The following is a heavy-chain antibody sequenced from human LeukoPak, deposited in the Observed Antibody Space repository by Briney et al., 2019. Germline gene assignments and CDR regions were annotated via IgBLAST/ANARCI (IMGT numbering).Heavy chain of an antibody. CDR3: ARRPPYYYGSGSLDIFDY. D-gene: IGHD3-10*01. J-gene: IGHJ4*02. Sequence: GASVKVSCKASGYTFTGYNMHWVRQAPGQGLEWMGRINPNSGGTNYAQKFQGRVTMTRDTSISTAYMELSRLRSDDTAVYYCARRPPYYYGSGSLDIFDYWGQGTLVTVSS. CDR2: INPNSGGT. CDR1: GYTFTGYN. V-gene: IGHV1-2*06.